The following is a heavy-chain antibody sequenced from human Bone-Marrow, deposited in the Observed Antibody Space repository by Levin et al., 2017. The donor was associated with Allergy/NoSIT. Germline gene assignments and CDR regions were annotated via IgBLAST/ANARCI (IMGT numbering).Heavy chain of an antibody. CDR3: ARLGGLHSYYYYGMDV. V-gene: IGHV3-7*01. J-gene: IGHJ6*02. CDR2: IKQDGSEK. CDR1: GFTFSSYW. Sequence: GGSLRLSCAASGFTFSSYWMSWVRQAPGKGLEWVANIKQDGSEKYYVDSVKGRFTISRDNAKNSLYLQMNSLRAEDTAVYYCARLGGLHSYYYYGMDVWGQGTTVTVSS. D-gene: IGHD4-11*01.